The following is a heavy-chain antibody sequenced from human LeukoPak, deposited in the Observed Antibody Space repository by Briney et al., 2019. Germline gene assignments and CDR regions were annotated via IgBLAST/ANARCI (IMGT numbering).Heavy chain of an antibody. CDR3: AREYSSGWYLPDY. V-gene: IGHV3-23*01. Sequence: GGSLRLSCAASGFTFSSYGMSWVRQAPGKGLEWVSGISSSGTRTDYADSVKGRFTISRDNSKNTVYLQMNSLRAEDTAVYYCAREYSSGWYLPDYWGQGTLVTVSS. D-gene: IGHD6-19*01. CDR1: GFTFSSYG. J-gene: IGHJ4*02. CDR2: ISSSGTRT.